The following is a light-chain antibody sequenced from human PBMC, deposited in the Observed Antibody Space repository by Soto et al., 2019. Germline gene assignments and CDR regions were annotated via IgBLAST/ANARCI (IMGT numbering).Light chain of an antibody. CDR1: SSDVGICNS. J-gene: IGLJ2*01. V-gene: IGLV2-8*01. CDR2: EVY. CDR3: SSCRGSDVV. Sequence: QSALTQPPSACGSPGQSVTISCTGTSSDVGICNSVSWYQQHPGKVPKLLISEVYKRPSGVPDRFSGSKSGNTASLTVSGLQAEDEADYYCSSCRGSDVVFGGGTKLTVL.